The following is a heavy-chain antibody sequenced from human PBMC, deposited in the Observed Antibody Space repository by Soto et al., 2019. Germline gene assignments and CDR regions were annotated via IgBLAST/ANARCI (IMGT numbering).Heavy chain of an antibody. CDR1: GYTFTSYA. D-gene: IGHD2-21*02. V-gene: IGHV1-3*01. Sequence: ALVKVSCKASGYTFTSYAMHWVRQAPGQRLEWMGWINAGNGNTKYSQKFQGRVTITRDTSASTAYMELSSLRSEDTAVYYCARSIVVVTAADYWGQGILVTVSS. CDR3: ARSIVVVTAADY. CDR2: INAGNGNT. J-gene: IGHJ4*02.